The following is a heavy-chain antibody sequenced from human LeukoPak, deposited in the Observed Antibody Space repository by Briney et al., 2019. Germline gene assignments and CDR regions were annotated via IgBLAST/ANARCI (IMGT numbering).Heavy chain of an antibody. D-gene: IGHD5-24*01. Sequence: SETLSLTCTVSGGSISSYYWSWIRQPPGKGLEWIGDIYYSGGTNYNPSLKSRVTIPVDTSRNQFSLKLSSVTAADTAVYYCARERDGYHGFVDYWGQGTLVTVSS. CDR1: GGSISSYY. CDR3: ARERDGYHGFVDY. J-gene: IGHJ4*02. CDR2: IYYSGGT. V-gene: IGHV4-59*01.